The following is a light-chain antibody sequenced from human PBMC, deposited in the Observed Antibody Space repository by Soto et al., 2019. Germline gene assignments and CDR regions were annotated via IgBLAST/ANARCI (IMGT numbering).Light chain of an antibody. CDR3: HQYGSLPLT. CDR1: QTISTMN. Sequence: EIVLTQSQGTLSLSPGERATLSCRASQTISTMNLAWYQQKPGQAPRLLIYGTSNRATGIPDRFRGSGSGTDFTLTISRLEPEDFVVYYCHQYGSLPLTFGGGAKVEIK. J-gene: IGKJ4*01. V-gene: IGKV3-20*01. CDR2: GTS.